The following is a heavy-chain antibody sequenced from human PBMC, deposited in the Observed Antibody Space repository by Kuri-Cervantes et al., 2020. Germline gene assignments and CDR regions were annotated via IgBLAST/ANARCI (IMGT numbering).Heavy chain of an antibody. CDR1: GGTFSSYA. Sequence: SVKVSCKASGGTFSSYAISWVRQAPGQGLEWMGGIIPIFGTANYAQKFQGRVTITTDESTSTAYMELSSLRSENTAVYYCARGEGTVTTRLFDYWGQGTLVTISS. CDR2: IIPIFGTA. D-gene: IGHD4-17*01. CDR3: ARGEGTVTTRLFDY. V-gene: IGHV1-69*05. J-gene: IGHJ4*02.